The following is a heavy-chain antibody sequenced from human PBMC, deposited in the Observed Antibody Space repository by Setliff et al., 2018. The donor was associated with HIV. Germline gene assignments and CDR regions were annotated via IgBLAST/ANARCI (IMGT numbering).Heavy chain of an antibody. D-gene: IGHD5-12*01. CDR1: GFTFSDYY. CDR3: ARVRRHSGRPGTFDI. J-gene: IGHJ3*02. V-gene: IGHV3-11*05. CDR2: ISSSSSYT. Sequence: GGSLRLSCAASGFTFSDYYMSWIRQAPGKGLEWVSYISSSSSYTNYADSVKGRFTISRDNAKNSLYLQMNSLRAEDTAVYYCARVRRHSGRPGTFDIWGQGTMVTVSS.